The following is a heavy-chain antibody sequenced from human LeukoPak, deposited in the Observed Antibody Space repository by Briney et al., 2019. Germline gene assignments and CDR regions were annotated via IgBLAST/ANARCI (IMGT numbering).Heavy chain of an antibody. CDR3: ARDLQLWFEESYYFDY. Sequence: SETLSLTCAVSGGSISSGGYSWSWIRQPPGKGLEWIGYIYHSGSTYYNPSLKSRVTISVDRSKNQFSLKLSSVTAADTAVYYCARDLQLWFEESYYFDYWGQGTLVTVSS. V-gene: IGHV4-30-2*01. J-gene: IGHJ4*02. CDR1: GGSISSGGYS. CDR2: IYHSGST. D-gene: IGHD3-10*01.